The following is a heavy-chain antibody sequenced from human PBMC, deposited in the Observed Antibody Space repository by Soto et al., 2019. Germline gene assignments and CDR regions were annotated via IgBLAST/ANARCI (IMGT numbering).Heavy chain of an antibody. Sequence: SETLSLTCTVSGGSISSGDYYWSWIRQPPGKGLEWIGYIYYSGSTYYNPSLKSRVTISVDTSKNQFSLKLSSVTAADTAVYYCARSIAAAGVNWFDPWGQGTLVTVSS. CDR3: ARSIAAAGVNWFDP. CDR2: IYYSGST. J-gene: IGHJ5*02. D-gene: IGHD6-13*01. V-gene: IGHV4-30-4*01. CDR1: GGSISSGDYY.